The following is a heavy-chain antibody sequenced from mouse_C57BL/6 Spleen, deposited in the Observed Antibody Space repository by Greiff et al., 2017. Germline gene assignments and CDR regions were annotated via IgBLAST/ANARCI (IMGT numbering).Heavy chain of an antibody. V-gene: IGHV2-2*01. CDR2: IRSGGST. CDR1: GFSLTSYG. J-gene: IGHJ4*01. CDR3: ARKYGFYGYAMDY. Sequence: VQLQQSGPGLVQPSQSLSITCTVSGFSLTSYGVHWVRQSPGKGLEWLGVIRSGGSTDYNAAFISRRSISKDNSKSQIFFKMNSLQADDTAIYYCARKYGFYGYAMDYWGQGTSVTVSS. D-gene: IGHD2-3*01.